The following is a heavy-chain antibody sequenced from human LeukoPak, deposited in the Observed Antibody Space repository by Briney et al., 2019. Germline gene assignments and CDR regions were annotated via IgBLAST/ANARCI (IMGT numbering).Heavy chain of an antibody. CDR1: GYTFTSYD. CDR3: ARVRGASSRFDAFDI. Sequence: ASVRVSCKASGYTFTSYDINWVRQATGQGLEWMGWMNPNSSNTGYAQKFQGRVTMTRNTSISTAYMELSSLRSEDTAVYYCARVRGASSRFDAFDIWGQGTMVTVSS. D-gene: IGHD4-17*01. CDR2: MNPNSSNT. V-gene: IGHV1-8*01. J-gene: IGHJ3*02.